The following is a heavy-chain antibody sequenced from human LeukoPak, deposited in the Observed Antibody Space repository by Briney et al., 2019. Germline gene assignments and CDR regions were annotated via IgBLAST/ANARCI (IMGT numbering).Heavy chain of an antibody. D-gene: IGHD3-22*01. CDR3: AKDRNVYYDSSGYYYFDY. J-gene: IGHJ4*02. V-gene: IGHV3-23*01. Sequence: PGGSLRLSCAVSSSSAISWVRQTPGKGLEWVAAISGSGGSTYYADSLKGRFTISRDNSKSTLYLQMNSPRAEDTAVYYCAKDRNVYYDSSGYYYFDYWGQGTLVTVSS. CDR2: ISGSGGST. CDR1: SSSA.